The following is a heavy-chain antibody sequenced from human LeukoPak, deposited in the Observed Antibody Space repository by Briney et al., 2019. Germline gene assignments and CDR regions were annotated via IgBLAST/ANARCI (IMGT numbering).Heavy chain of an antibody. Sequence: GGSLRLSCAASGFTFSSYWMHWVRQAPGKGLVWVSRINSDGSSTSYADSVKGRFTISRDNAKNTLYLQMNSLRAEDTAVYYCARPYMVRGVIIAHFDSWGQGTLVTVSS. CDR1: GFTFSSYW. D-gene: IGHD3-10*01. J-gene: IGHJ4*02. V-gene: IGHV3-74*01. CDR2: INSDGSST. CDR3: ARPYMVRGVIIAHFDS.